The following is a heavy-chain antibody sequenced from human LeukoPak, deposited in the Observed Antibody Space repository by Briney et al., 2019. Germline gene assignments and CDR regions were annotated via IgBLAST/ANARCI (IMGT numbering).Heavy chain of an antibody. Sequence: ASVKVSCKASGYTFTSYGISWVRQAPGQGLEWMGWISAYNGNTNYAQKLQGRVTMTTNTSTSTAYMELRSLRSDDTAVYYCARDYGDYEYDKENWFDPWGQGTLVTVSS. V-gene: IGHV1-18*01. CDR1: GYTFTSYG. CDR3: ARDYGDYEYDKENWFDP. J-gene: IGHJ5*02. D-gene: IGHD4-17*01. CDR2: ISAYNGNT.